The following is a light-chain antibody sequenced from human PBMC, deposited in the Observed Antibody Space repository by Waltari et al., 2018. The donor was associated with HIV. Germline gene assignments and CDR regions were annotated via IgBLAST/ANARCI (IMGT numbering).Light chain of an antibody. J-gene: IGKJ4*01. CDR2: DGT. CDR3: KHYVNFPPT. CDR1: QAISNY. Sequence: DIQMTQSPSSLSASVGDRVIITCQASQAISNYLNWYQQRPGKAPKLLIYDGTNLETGVPSRSGEVGSGTDFISTIRSLQPKVIETYNGKHYVNFPPTSGGGPRWRSN. V-gene: IGKV1-33*01.